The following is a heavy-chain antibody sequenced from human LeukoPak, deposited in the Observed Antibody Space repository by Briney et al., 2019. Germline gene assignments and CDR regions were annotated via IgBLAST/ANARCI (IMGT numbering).Heavy chain of an antibody. J-gene: IGHJ4*02. V-gene: IGHV3-74*01. CDR3: APGAHEALDY. CDR2: INSDGSST. Sequence: PGGSLRLSCAASGFTFSSYWMHWVRQAPGKRLVWVSRINSDGSSTSYADSVKGRFTISRDNAKNTLYLQMNSLRAEDTAVYYCAPGAHEALDYWGQGTLVTVSS. D-gene: IGHD3-10*01. CDR1: GFTFSSYW.